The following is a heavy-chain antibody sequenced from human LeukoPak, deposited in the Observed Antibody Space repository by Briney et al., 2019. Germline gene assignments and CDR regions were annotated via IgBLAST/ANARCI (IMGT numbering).Heavy chain of an antibody. D-gene: IGHD3-9*01. Sequence: SQTLSLTCTVSGGSISSGDYYWSWIRQPPGKGLEWIGYIYYSGSTYYNPSLKSRVTISVDTSKNQFSLKLSSVTAADTAVYYCARTAIFWSFPFDYWGQGTLVTVSS. CDR2: IYYSGST. J-gene: IGHJ4*02. CDR1: GGSISSGDYY. V-gene: IGHV4-30-4*01. CDR3: ARTAIFWSFPFDY.